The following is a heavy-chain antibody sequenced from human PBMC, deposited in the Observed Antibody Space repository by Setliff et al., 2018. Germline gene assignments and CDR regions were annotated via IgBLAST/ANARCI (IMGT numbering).Heavy chain of an antibody. V-gene: IGHV4-38-2*01. Sequence: PPETLSLTCAVSGYSISSGYYWGWIRQPPGKGLEWIGSIDHSGSTHYNPSLKSRVTISVDTAKNQFSLKLRSVTAADTAVYYCGRPLVGVTTGFENWGQGTLVTVSS. CDR3: GRPLVGVTTGFEN. CDR2: IDHSGST. D-gene: IGHD1-26*01. J-gene: IGHJ4*02. CDR1: GYSISSGYY.